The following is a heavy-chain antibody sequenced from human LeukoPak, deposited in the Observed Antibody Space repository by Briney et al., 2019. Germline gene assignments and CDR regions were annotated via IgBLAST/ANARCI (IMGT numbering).Heavy chain of an antibody. V-gene: IGHV4-34*01. J-gene: IGHJ6*03. CDR2: INHSGST. CDR3: ARARRNWNYREDYYYYMDV. Sequence: SETLSLTCAAYGGSFSGYYWSWIRQPPGKGLEWIGEINHSGSTNYNPSLKSRVTISVDTSKNQFSLKLSSVTAADTAVYYCARARRNWNYREDYYYYMDVWGKGTTVTVSS. CDR1: GGSFSGYY. D-gene: IGHD1-7*01.